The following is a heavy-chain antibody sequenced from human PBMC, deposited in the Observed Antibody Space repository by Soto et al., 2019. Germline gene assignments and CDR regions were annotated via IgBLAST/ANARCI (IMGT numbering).Heavy chain of an antibody. CDR1: GGSISSSNW. D-gene: IGHD1-26*01. CDR3: ARVSGSYYYGMDV. J-gene: IGHJ6*02. Sequence: QVQLQESGPGLVKPSGTLSLTCAVSGGSISSSNWWSWVRQPPGKGLEWIGEIYHSGSTNYNPSPNRRVTRSLDKPKNPVSLKLSSVTAADPAVYYCARVSGSYYYGMDVWGQATTVTVSS. CDR2: IYHSGST. V-gene: IGHV4-4*02.